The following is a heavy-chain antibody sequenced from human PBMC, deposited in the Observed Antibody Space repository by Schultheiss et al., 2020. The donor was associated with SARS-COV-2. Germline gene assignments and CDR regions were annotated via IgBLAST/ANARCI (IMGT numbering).Heavy chain of an antibody. CDR1: GFTFSSYD. CDR2: IGTAGDT. J-gene: IGHJ6*02. CDR3: TTLTQWELPDMYYYYGMDV. D-gene: IGHD1-26*01. V-gene: IGHV3-13*01. Sequence: GGSLRLSCAASGFTFSSYDMHWVRQATGKGLEWFSAIGTAGDTYYPGSVKGRFTISRENAKNSLYLQMNSLRAGDTAVYYCTTLTQWELPDMYYYYGMDVWGQGTTVTVSS.